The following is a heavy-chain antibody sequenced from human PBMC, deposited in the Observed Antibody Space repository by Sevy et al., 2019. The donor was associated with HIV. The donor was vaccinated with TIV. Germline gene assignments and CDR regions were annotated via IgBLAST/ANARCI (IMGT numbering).Heavy chain of an antibody. CDR1: GYTFTNYG. CDR2: ISASNGYT. D-gene: IGHD2-2*01. CDR3: ARDQGVVVVPAARNGMDV. Sequence: ASVKVSGKASGYTFTNYGISWVRQAPGQGLEWMGWISASNGYTNYAHRHQGRVTMTTDTATSTAYMDLRSLRSDDTAVYYCARDQGVVVVPAARNGMDVWGQGTTVTVSS. V-gene: IGHV1-18*01. J-gene: IGHJ6*02.